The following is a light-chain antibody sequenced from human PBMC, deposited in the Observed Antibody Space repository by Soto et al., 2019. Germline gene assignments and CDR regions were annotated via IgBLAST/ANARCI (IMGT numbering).Light chain of an antibody. J-gene: IGLJ2*01. CDR3: QTWGTGTVV. V-gene: IGLV4-69*01. Sequence: QPVLTQSPSASASLGASVKLTCTLSSGHSSYAIAWHQQQPEKGPRYLMKLNSDGSHSKGDGIPDRFSASTSEAERYLTISSLQSEDEADYYCQTWGTGTVVFGGGTKVTVL. CDR1: SGHSSYA. CDR2: LNSDGSH.